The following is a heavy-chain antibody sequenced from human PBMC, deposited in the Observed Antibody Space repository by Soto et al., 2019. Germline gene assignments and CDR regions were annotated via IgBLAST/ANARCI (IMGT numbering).Heavy chain of an antibody. Sequence: QLQLQESGPGLVKPSETLSLTCTVSGGSISSSSYYWGWIRQPPGKGLEWIGSIYYSGSTYYNPSLKSRVTISVDTSKNQFSLKLSSVTAADTAVYYCARPDYYDSSGYTNWGQGTLVTVSS. V-gene: IGHV4-39*01. CDR2: IYYSGST. CDR3: ARPDYYDSSGYTN. J-gene: IGHJ4*02. CDR1: GGSISSSSYY. D-gene: IGHD3-22*01.